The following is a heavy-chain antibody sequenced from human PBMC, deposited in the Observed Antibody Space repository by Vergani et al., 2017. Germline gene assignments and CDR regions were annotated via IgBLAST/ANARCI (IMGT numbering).Heavy chain of an antibody. CDR2: IIPIFGTA. J-gene: IGHJ6*03. CDR1: GGTFSSYA. CDR3: ARVGTIFGVVTVYYYYMDV. D-gene: IGHD3-3*01. Sequence: QVQLVQSGAEVKKPGSSVKVSCKASGGTFSSYAISWVRQAPGHGLEWMGGIIPIFGTANYAQKFQGRVTSTADESTSTAYMELSSLRSEDTAVYYCARVGTIFGVVTVYYYYMDVWGKGTTVTVSS. V-gene: IGHV1-69*01.